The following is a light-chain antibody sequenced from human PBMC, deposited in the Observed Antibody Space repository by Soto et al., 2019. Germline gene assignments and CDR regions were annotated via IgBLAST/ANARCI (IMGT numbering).Light chain of an antibody. CDR1: QSLLHSNGYNY. V-gene: IGKV2-28*01. J-gene: IGKJ2*01. Sequence: DIVMTQSPLSLPVTPGEPASISCRSSQSLLHSNGYNYLDWYLQKPGQSPQLLIYMAFSRASGVPDRCSGSGSGTDFTLKISRVEAEDVGIYYCMQALQTPVTFGQGTKLEI. CDR2: MAF. CDR3: MQALQTPVT.